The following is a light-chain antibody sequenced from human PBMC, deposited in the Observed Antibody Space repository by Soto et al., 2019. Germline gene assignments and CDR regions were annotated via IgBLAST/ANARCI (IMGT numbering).Light chain of an antibody. V-gene: IGKV3-20*01. Sequence: IVLTQSPGILSLSPGERATLSCRASQSVDSDFLAWYQQKPGQAPRLLIYGASTRATAIPDRFSGSGSGTDFTLTVHRLEPEDSAVYYCQQYGGSPTTFGQGTRLEIK. CDR3: QQYGGSPTT. J-gene: IGKJ5*01. CDR1: QSVDSDF. CDR2: GAS.